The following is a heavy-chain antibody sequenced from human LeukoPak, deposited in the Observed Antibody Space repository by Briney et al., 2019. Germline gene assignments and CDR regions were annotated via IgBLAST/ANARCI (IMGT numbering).Heavy chain of an antibody. D-gene: IGHD3-3*01. J-gene: IGHJ3*02. V-gene: IGHV3-23*01. Sequence: GGSLRLSCAASGFTFTMYVMSWVRQAPGKGLEWVSGISGSGAKKYYADSVKGRFTISKDNSKNTLFLHMNTLRAEDTALYYCTKAPYYDFWSGDKGDAFDIWCQGTMVAVSS. CDR1: GFTFTMYV. CDR3: TKAPYYDFWSGDKGDAFDI. CDR2: ISGSGAKK.